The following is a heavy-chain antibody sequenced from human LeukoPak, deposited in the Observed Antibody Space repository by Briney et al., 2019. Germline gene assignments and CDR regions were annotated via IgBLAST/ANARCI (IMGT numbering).Heavy chain of an antibody. D-gene: IGHD6-19*01. J-gene: IGHJ3*02. CDR3: ASRVAVAGSGAFDI. V-gene: IGHV4-39*01. CDR2: IYYSGST. CDR1: GGSISSSSYY. Sequence: SETLSLTCTVSGGSISSSSYYWGWIRQPPGKGLEWIGSIYYSGSTYYNPSLKSRVTISVDTSKNQFSLKLSSVTAADTAVYYCASRVAVAGSGAFDIWGQGTMVTVSS.